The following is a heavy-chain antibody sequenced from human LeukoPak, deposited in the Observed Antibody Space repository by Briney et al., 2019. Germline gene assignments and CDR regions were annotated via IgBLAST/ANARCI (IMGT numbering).Heavy chain of an antibody. CDR1: GFTFSSYE. J-gene: IGHJ5*02. V-gene: IGHV3-48*03. D-gene: IGHD3-10*01. Sequence: GGSLRLSCAASGFTFSSYEMNWVRQAPAKGLEWVSYISSSGSTIYYADSLKGRFTISRDNAKNSLYLEMNSLRAKDTAVYYCARGSGSYCDAWGQGTLVTVSS. CDR3: ARGSGSYCDA. CDR2: ISSSGSTI.